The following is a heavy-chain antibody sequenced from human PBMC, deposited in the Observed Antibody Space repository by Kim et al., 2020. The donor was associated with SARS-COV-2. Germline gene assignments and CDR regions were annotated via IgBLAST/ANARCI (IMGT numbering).Heavy chain of an antibody. V-gene: IGHV1-3*01. CDR1: GDTFTTYA. J-gene: IGHJ1*01. D-gene: IGHD6-19*01. Sequence: ASVKVSCKASGDTFTTYAMHWVRQAPGQRLEWMGWINAGNGNTKYSQKFQGRVTITRDTSASTAYMELSSLRSEDTAVYYCAGGSGSDWYYFQHWGQGTLVTVSS. CDR3: AGGSGSDWYYFQH. CDR2: INAGNGNT.